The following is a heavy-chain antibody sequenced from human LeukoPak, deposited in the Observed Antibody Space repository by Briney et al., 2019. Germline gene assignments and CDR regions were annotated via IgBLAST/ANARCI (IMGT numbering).Heavy chain of an antibody. J-gene: IGHJ6*03. CDR2: VYYSGST. D-gene: IGHD2-2*01. CDR1: GGSISSYY. CDR3: ARGRYCSGTSCYYMDV. V-gene: IGHV4-59*01. Sequence: SETQSLTCTISGGSISSYYWSWIRQPPGKGLEWIGYVYYSGSTNYNPSLKSRVTISVDTSKNQFSLKLSSVTAADTAVYYCARGRYCSGTSCYYMDVWGKGTTVTVSS.